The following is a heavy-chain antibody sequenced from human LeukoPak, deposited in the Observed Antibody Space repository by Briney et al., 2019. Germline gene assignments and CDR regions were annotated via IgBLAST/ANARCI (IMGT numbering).Heavy chain of an antibody. CDR1: GGSISSYY. V-gene: IGHV4-4*07. Sequence: SETLSLTCTVSGGSISSYYWSWIRQPAGKGLEWIGRIYTSGSTNYNPSLKSRVTMSVDTSKNQFSLKLSSVTAADTAVYYCARGGRLLYDILTGYHYEYFQHWGQGTLVTVSS. D-gene: IGHD3-9*01. CDR3: ARGGRLLYDILTGYHYEYFQH. CDR2: IYTSGST. J-gene: IGHJ1*01.